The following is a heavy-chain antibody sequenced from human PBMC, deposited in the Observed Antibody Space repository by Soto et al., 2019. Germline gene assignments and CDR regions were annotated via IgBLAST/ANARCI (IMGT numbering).Heavy chain of an antibody. CDR1: GGSISSGDYY. V-gene: IGHV4-30-4*01. Sequence: PSETLSLTCTVSGGSISSGDYYWSWIRQPPGKGLEWIGYIYYSGSTYYNPSLKSRVTISVDTSKNQCSLKLSSVTAADTAVYYCARVRTLTERWLQLYYFDYWGQGTLVTVSS. CDR2: IYYSGST. D-gene: IGHD1-1*01. J-gene: IGHJ4*02. CDR3: ARVRTLTERWLQLYYFDY.